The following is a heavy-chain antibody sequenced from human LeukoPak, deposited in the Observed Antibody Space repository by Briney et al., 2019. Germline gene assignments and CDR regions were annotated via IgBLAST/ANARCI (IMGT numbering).Heavy chain of an antibody. CDR1: GFTFSDYY. V-gene: IGHV3-11*01. J-gene: IGHJ6*03. CDR3: AREFHSDSVRFEQYYYYYYMDV. Sequence: NSGGSLRLSCAASGFTFSDYYMSWIRQAPGKGLEWVSYISSSGSTIYYADSVKGRFTISKDTSKNQVVLTMTNMDPVDTATYYCAREFHSDSVRFEQYYYYYYMDVWGKGTTVTVSS. CDR2: ISSSGSTI. D-gene: IGHD3-10*01.